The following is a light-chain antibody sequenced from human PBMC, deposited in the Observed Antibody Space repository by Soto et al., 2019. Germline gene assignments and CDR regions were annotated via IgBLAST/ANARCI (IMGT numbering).Light chain of an antibody. V-gene: IGLV1-51*01. Sequence: QSVLTQPPSVSAAPGQKVTISCSGSSSNIGSNSVSWYQQLPGKAPKLLIYDSNKRPSGIPDRFSGSESGSSATLGIDGLHAGDEADYYCGTWDSSLTVVFGGGTQLTVL. CDR1: SSNIGSNS. J-gene: IGLJ3*02. CDR2: DSN. CDR3: GTWDSSLTVV.